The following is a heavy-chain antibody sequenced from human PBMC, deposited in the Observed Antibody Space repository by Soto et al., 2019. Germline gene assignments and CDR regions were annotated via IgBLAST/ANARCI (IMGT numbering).Heavy chain of an antibody. CDR3: AGGDSGHFYFDY. J-gene: IGHJ4*02. CDR1: GITLSTYG. Sequence: QVQVVDSGGGVVQPGRSLRLSCAASGITLSTYGMHWVRQAPGKGLEWVAGMSYDGNIKDYADSVRGRFTISRDNSRNTLYLQMNSLRVEDTAAYHCAGGDSGHFYFDYWGQGTLVTVSS. CDR2: MSYDGNIK. D-gene: IGHD2-21*02. V-gene: IGHV3-30*03.